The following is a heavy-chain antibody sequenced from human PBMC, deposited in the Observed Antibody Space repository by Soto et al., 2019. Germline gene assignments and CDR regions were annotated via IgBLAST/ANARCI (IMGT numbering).Heavy chain of an antibody. D-gene: IGHD5-12*01. V-gene: IGHV3-72*01. CDR2: SRDKVHSHTT. J-gene: IGHJ4*02. CDR3: ARVVVSTGYFDY. Sequence: EVQLAESGGGLVQPGGSLRLSCAASGFTFSDHYMDSVRQAPGMGLEWVGRSRDKVHSHTTEYAASVKGRFTISRGDSENSLYLQMSSLKTEDTAVYYGARVVVSTGYFDYWGQGTLVTVSS. CDR1: GFTFSDHY.